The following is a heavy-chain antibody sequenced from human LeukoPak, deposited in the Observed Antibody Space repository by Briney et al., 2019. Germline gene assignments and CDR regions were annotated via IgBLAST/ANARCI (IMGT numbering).Heavy chain of an antibody. V-gene: IGHV1-2*02. D-gene: IGHD3-3*01. CDR2: INPNSGGT. CDR3: ARDPLRFSYYYYMDV. J-gene: IGHJ6*03. CDR1: GYTFTGYY. Sequence: ASVKVSCKASGYTFTGYYMHWVRQAPGQGLEWMGWINPNSGGTNYAQKFQGRVTMTRHTSISTAYMELSRLRSDDTAVYYCARDPLRFSYYYYMDVWGKGTTVTVSS.